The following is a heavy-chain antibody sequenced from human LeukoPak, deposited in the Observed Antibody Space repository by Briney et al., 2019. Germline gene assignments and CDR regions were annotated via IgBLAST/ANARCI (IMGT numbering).Heavy chain of an antibody. CDR3: ARSTTVTKNFDY. V-gene: IGHV3-53*01. Sequence: GGSLRLSCAASGFTVSSNYMSWVRQAPGKGLEWVSVIYSGGSTYYADSVKGRFTISRDNSKNTLYPQMNSLRAEDTAVYYCARSTTVTKNFDYWGQGTLVTVSS. CDR1: GFTVSSNY. J-gene: IGHJ4*02. D-gene: IGHD4-17*01. CDR2: IYSGGST.